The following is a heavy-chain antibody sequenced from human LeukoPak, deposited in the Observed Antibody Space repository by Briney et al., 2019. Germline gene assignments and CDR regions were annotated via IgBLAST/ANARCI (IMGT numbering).Heavy chain of an antibody. Sequence: GSLRLSCAASGFTFSSYAMSWIRQPPGKGLEWIGYIYSSGSTNYNPSLKSRVTIGVDTSRNQFSLKLSSVTAADTAVYYCVRRGGRFDTWGQGTLVTVSS. CDR1: GFTFSSYA. CDR3: VRRGGRFDT. CDR2: IYSSGST. V-gene: IGHV4-4*09. J-gene: IGHJ5*02.